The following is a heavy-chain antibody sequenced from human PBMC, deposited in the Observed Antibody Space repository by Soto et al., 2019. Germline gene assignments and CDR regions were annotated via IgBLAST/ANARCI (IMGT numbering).Heavy chain of an antibody. CDR1: GFTFSSYA. CDR3: AKAQTYYDFWSGYFDY. D-gene: IGHD3-3*01. Sequence: GGSLRLSCAASGFTFSSYAMSCVRHAPEKGLEWVSAISGSGGSTYYADSVKGRFTISKDNSKNTVYLQMNSLRAEDTAVYYCAKAQTYYDFWSGYFDYWGQGTQVTVSS. V-gene: IGHV3-23*01. CDR2: ISGSGGST. J-gene: IGHJ4*02.